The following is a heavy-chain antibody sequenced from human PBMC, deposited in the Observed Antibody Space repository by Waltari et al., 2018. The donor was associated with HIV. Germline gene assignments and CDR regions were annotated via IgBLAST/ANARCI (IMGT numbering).Heavy chain of an antibody. V-gene: IGHV3-23*04. J-gene: IGHJ3*01. CDR2: ISGSGGST. D-gene: IGHD3-22*01. CDR1: GFIFSSYA. Sequence: EVKLVESGGGLVQPGGSLRLACAASGFIFSSYAMSWVRQVPGKGLEWVSVISGSGGSTNYADSVKGRFTISRDNSKNTLYLQMNSLRAADTAVYFCAKDYYYDSSGYYQDALDVWGQGAMVTVSS. CDR3: AKDYYYDSSGYYQDALDV.